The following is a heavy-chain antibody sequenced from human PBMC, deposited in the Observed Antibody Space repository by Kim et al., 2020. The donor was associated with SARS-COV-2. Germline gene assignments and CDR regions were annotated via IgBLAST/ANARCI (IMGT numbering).Heavy chain of an antibody. CDR2: IYYSGST. J-gene: IGHJ5*02. CDR1: GGSISSGGYY. CDR3: ARSNDYGDLRAFDP. V-gene: IGHV4-31*03. D-gene: IGHD4-17*01. Sequence: SETLSLTCTVSGGSISSGGYYWSWIRQHPGKGLEWIGYIYYSGSTYYNPSLKSRVTISVDTSKNQFSLKLSSVTAADTAVYYCARSNDYGDLRAFDPWGQGTLVTVSS.